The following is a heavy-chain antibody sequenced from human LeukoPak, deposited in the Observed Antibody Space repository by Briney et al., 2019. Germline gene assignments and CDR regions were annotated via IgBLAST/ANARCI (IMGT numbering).Heavy chain of an antibody. Sequence: SETLSLTCTVSGGSISSHYWSWIRQPPGKGLEWIGYIYYSGSTNYNPSLKSRVTISVDTSKSQLSLRLSSVTAADTAVYYCASHGSRRDFDYWGQGTLVTVSS. CDR1: GGSISSHY. CDR2: IYYSGST. D-gene: IGHD3-10*01. V-gene: IGHV4-59*11. CDR3: ASHGSRRDFDY. J-gene: IGHJ4*02.